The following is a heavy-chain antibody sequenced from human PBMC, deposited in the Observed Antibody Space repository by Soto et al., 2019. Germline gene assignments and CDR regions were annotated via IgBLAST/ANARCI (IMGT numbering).Heavy chain of an antibody. CDR3: ARVSRPLRYFDWAVFDAFDI. V-gene: IGHV1-2*04. Sequence: ASVKVSCKASGYTFTGYYMHWVRQAPGQGLEWMGWINPNSGGTNYAQKFQGWVTMTRDTSISTACMELSRLRSDDTAVYYCARVSRPLRYFDWAVFDAFDIWGQGTMVTVSS. J-gene: IGHJ3*02. D-gene: IGHD3-9*01. CDR1: GYTFTGYY. CDR2: INPNSGGT.